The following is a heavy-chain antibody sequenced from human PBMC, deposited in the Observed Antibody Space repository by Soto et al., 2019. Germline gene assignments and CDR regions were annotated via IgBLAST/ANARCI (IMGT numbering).Heavy chain of an antibody. CDR2: ISGYNGKT. D-gene: IGHD2-21*02. Sequence: QVQLVQNGSEVRKPAASVTVSCKASGYTFTSYGISWVRQAPGQGLEWMGWISGYNGKTNYAQKVQDRVTMTTDTSTSTVYLELRSLRFDDTAVYYCAREGDVPYYYYGMDVWGQGTTVTVSS. CDR1: GYTFTSYG. J-gene: IGHJ6*02. V-gene: IGHV1-18*01. CDR3: AREGDVPYYYYGMDV.